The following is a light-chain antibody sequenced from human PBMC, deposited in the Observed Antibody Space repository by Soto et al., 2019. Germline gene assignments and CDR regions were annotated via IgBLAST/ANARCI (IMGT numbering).Light chain of an antibody. V-gene: IGKV3-20*01. CDR2: GAS. CDR1: QSVSSSY. Sequence: PGEGATLSCRASQSVSSSYIAWYQQRPGQTPSLLIYGASTRATGIPDRFSGSGSGTHFTLTISRLEPGDFAVYYCQQYSKWPITFGQGTRLEIK. J-gene: IGKJ5*01. CDR3: QQYSKWPIT.